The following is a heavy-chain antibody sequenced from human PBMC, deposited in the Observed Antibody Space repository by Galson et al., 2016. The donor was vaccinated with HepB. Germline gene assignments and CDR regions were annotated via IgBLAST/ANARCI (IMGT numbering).Heavy chain of an antibody. CDR1: GFTFSTYG. CDR3: AKKSPGKVLSPPDY. V-gene: IGHV3-30*18. J-gene: IGHJ4*02. CDR2: TSSDGSVK. D-gene: IGHD2-2*01. Sequence: SLRLSCAASGFTFSTYGMNWIRQAPGKGLEWVATTSSDGSVKHYAAPVQGRTTISKDNFKNMLYLQMNSLRAEDTAVYYCAKKSPGKVLSPPDYWGQGTLVTVSS.